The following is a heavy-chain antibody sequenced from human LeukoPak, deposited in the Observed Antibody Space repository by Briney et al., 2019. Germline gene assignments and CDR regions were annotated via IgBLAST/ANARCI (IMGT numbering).Heavy chain of an antibody. CDR1: GFTFTSYG. D-gene: IGHD5-12*01. Sequence: GGSLRLSCAASGFTFTSYGMSWVRQAPGKGLEWVSAISGSGGGTYYADSVKGRFTISRDNSKNTLYLQMNSLRAEDTAVYYCAKRRGYSGYGYEDHDYWGQGTLVTVSS. V-gene: IGHV3-23*01. CDR2: ISGSGGGT. CDR3: AKRRGYSGYGYEDHDY. J-gene: IGHJ4*02.